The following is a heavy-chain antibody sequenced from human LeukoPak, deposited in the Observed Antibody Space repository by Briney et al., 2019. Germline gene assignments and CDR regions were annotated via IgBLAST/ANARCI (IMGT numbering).Heavy chain of an antibody. Sequence: PAETLSLTCTVSGGSISSYQWSWIRQPPGKGLEWIGNIYYSGSANYNPSLKSRVTTSVDTSKNQFSLKLSPVTAADTAVYYCARVGVDYSGNIIKYFFDYWGQGTLVTVSS. CDR2: IYYSGSA. D-gene: IGHD4-23*01. V-gene: IGHV4-59*01. J-gene: IGHJ4*02. CDR1: GGSISSYQ. CDR3: ARVGVDYSGNIIKYFFDY.